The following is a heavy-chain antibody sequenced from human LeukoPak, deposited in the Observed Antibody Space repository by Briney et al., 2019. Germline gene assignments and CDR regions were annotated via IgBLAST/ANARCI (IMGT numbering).Heavy chain of an antibody. Sequence: SETLSLTCTVSGGSISSYYWSWIRQPPGKGLEWIGYIYYGGSTNYNPSLKSRVTISVDTSKNQFSLKLSSVTAADTAVYYCARGRFKSGYFDYWGQGTLVTVSS. CDR1: GGSISSYY. CDR3: ARGRFKSGYFDY. J-gene: IGHJ4*02. CDR2: IYYGGST. D-gene: IGHD3-10*01. V-gene: IGHV4-59*01.